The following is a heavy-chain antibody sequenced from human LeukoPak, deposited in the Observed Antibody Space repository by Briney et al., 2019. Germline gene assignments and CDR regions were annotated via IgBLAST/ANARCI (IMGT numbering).Heavy chain of an antibody. V-gene: IGHV3-30*02. Sequence: GGSLRLSCAASGFTFSSYGMHWVRQAPGKGLEWVAFIRYDGSNKYYADSVKGRFTISRDNSKNTLYLQMNSLRTEDTAVYYCANRQSYPFYYYYYMDVWGKGTTVTVSS. J-gene: IGHJ6*03. CDR2: IRYDGSNK. CDR1: GFTFSSYG. D-gene: IGHD3-10*01. CDR3: ANRQSYPFYYYYYMDV.